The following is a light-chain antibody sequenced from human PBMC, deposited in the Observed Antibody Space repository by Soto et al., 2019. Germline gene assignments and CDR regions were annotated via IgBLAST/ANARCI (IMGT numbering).Light chain of an antibody. Sequence: EIIVTQSPATLSVSPGGRATLSCRASQSVNNNLAWYQQKPGQAPRLLIYGASTRATGIPARFGGSGYGTEFTLTISSLQSEDFAIYYCQQYNNWPLLTFGGGTKVEIK. CDR1: QSVNNN. J-gene: IGKJ4*01. CDR2: GAS. V-gene: IGKV3-15*01. CDR3: QQYNNWPLLT.